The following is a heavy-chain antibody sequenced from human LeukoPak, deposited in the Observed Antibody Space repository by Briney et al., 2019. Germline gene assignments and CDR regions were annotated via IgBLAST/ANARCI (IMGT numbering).Heavy chain of an antibody. CDR2: IYSGGST. Sequence: GGSLRLSCVAFGFTVSSNYMSWARQAPGKGLEGVSVIYSGGSTYYADSVKGRFTISRDNSKNTLYLQTNSLRAEDTAVYFCAREYCSGGSCYGSAFDMWGQGTMVTVSS. V-gene: IGHV3-53*01. D-gene: IGHD2-15*01. J-gene: IGHJ3*02. CDR1: GFTVSSNY. CDR3: AREYCSGGSCYGSAFDM.